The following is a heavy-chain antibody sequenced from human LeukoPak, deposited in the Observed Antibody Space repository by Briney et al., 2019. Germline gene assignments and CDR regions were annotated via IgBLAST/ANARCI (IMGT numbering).Heavy chain of an antibody. Sequence: GGSLRLSCAASGFTFSSYAMSWVRQAPGKGLEWVSYISSSGSTIYYADSVKGRFTISRDNAKNSLYLQMNSLRAEDTAVYYCARVLWELLTFDYWGQGTLVTVSS. CDR3: ARVLWELLTFDY. J-gene: IGHJ4*02. V-gene: IGHV3-48*04. CDR1: GFTFSSYA. CDR2: ISSSGSTI. D-gene: IGHD1-26*01.